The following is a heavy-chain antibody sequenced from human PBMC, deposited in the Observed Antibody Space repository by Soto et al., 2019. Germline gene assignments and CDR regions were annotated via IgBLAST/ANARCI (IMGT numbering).Heavy chain of an antibody. CDR3: ARWRCSSTRCNPDHYWYFDL. V-gene: IGHV1-69*02. J-gene: IGHJ2*01. CDR2: IIPILGIA. Sequence: QVQLVQSGAEVKKPGSSVKVSCKASGGTFSSYTISWVRQAPGQGLEWMGRIIPILGIANYAQKFQGRVTITADKSTSTAYMELSSLRSEDTAVYYCARWRCSSTRCNPDHYWYFDLWGRGTLVTVSS. D-gene: IGHD2-2*01. CDR1: GGTFSSYT.